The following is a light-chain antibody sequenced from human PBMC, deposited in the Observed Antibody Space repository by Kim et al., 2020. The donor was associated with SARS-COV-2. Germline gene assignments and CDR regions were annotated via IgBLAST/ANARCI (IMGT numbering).Light chain of an antibody. V-gene: IGKV3-15*01. CDR3: QQYNNWPPLT. J-gene: IGKJ4*01. CDR2: GAS. CDR1: QSVSSD. Sequence: VAPGERATLSCRASQSVSSDLAWYQQKPGQAPRLLIYGASTRATGIPARFSGSGSGTEFTLTISSLQSEDFAVYYCQQYNNWPPLTFGGGTKVEI.